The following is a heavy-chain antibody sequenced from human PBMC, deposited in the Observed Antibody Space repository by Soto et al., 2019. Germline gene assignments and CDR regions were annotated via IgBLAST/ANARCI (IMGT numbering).Heavy chain of an antibody. D-gene: IGHD6-13*01. Sequence: SVKVSCKASVCTFSSYAISCVRPAPGQGLEWMGGIIPIFGTANYAQKFQGRVTITADKSTSTAYMELSSLRSEDTAVYYCARDQGIAAAYYYYYGMDVWGQGTTVTVSS. CDR1: VCTFSSYA. CDR3: ARDQGIAAAYYYYYGMDV. J-gene: IGHJ6*02. CDR2: IIPIFGTA. V-gene: IGHV1-69*06.